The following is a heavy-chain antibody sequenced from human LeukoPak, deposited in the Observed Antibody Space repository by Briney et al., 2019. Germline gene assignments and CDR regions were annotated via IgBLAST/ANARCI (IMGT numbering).Heavy chain of an antibody. V-gene: IGHV1-18*01. CDR1: GYTFTSYG. D-gene: IGHD2-15*01. J-gene: IGHJ5*02. CDR2: ISAYNGNT. CDR3: ASQLGYCSGGSCHTNNWFDP. Sequence: ASVKVSCKASGYTFTSYGISWVRQAPGQGLEWMGWISAYNGNTNYAQKLQGRVTMTTDTSTSTAYMELSSLRSEDTAVYYCASQLGYCSGGSCHTNNWFDPWGQGTLVTVSS.